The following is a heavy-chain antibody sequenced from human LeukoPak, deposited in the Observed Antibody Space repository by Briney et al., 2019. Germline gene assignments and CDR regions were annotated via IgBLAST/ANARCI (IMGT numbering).Heavy chain of an antibody. Sequence: SETLSHTCTVSGDSISSSSYYWGWIRQPPGKGLEWIGSIYYSGSTYYNPSLKSRVTISVDTSKNQFSLKLSSVTAADTAVYYCARGGSWYSYNWFDPWGQGTLVTVSS. V-gene: IGHV4-39*01. CDR3: ARGGSWYSYNWFDP. CDR1: GDSISSSSYY. J-gene: IGHJ5*02. CDR2: IYYSGST. D-gene: IGHD6-13*01.